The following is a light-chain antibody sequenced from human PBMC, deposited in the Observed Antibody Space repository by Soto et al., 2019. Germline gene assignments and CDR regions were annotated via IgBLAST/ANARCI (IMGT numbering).Light chain of an antibody. CDR3: SSYTSSSTYV. Sequence: QSALTQPASVSGSPGQSITISCTGTSSDVGGYDYVSWYQQHPGEGPNLMIYDVSNRPSGVSNRFSGSKSGNTASLNISGPQAEDEADYYCSSYTSSSTYVFGSGTKVTVL. CDR1: SSDVGGYDY. J-gene: IGLJ1*01. V-gene: IGLV2-14*01. CDR2: DVS.